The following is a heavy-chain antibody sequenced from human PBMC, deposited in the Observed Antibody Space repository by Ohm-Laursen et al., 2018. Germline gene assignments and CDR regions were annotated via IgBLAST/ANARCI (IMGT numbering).Heavy chain of an antibody. CDR1: GFTFGNYA. CDR2: INWNSGDI. CDR3: AKDLLAAPDYYGMDV. J-gene: IGHJ6*02. V-gene: IGHV3-9*01. D-gene: IGHD6-13*01. Sequence: SLRLSCAASGFTFGNYAMHWVRHAPGKGLEWVATINWNSGDIGYGDSVKGRFTISRDNARSSLDPQMNSLRVEDTALYYCAKDLLAAPDYYGMDVWGQGTTVTVSS.